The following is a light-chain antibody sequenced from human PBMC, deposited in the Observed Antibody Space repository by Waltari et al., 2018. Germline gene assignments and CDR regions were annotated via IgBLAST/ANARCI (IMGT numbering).Light chain of an antibody. CDR2: GAS. CDR3: YQHSSGYS. CDR1: QSVSSN. J-gene: IGKJ2*03. V-gene: IGKV3-11*01. Sequence: VILTQSPATLSLSPGERATLSCRASQSVSSNLAWYQQKPGQAPRLLIYGASSRATGIPDRFSGSGSGTDFTRTISSLEPEDVGVYHCYQHSSGYSFGQGTKVEIK.